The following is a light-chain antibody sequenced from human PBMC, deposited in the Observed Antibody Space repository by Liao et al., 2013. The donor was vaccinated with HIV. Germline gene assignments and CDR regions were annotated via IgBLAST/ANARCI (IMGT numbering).Light chain of an antibody. CDR1: KLGDKY. J-gene: IGLJ1*01. CDR3: QVWDRSTGV. Sequence: YELTQPPSVSVSPGQTASITCSGDKLGDKYACWYQQKPGQSPMLVIYHDSNRPSGIPERFSGSNSGNTATLTISRAQAGDEADYYCQVWDRSTGVFGTGTKVTVL. CDR2: HDS. V-gene: IGLV3-1*01.